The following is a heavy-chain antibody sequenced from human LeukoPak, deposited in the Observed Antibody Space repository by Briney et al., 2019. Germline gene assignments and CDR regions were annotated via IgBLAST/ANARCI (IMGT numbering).Heavy chain of an antibody. D-gene: IGHD6-19*01. CDR3: ARDAGYSSGWRDAFDI. CDR2: IYHSGST. V-gene: IGHV4-38-2*02. CDR1: GYSISSGYY. Sequence: SETLSLTCTVSGYSISSGYYWGWIRQPPGKGLEWIGSIYHSGSTYYNPSLKSRVTISVDTSKNQFSLKLSSVTAADTAVYYCARDAGYSSGWRDAFDIWGQGTMVTVSS. J-gene: IGHJ3*02.